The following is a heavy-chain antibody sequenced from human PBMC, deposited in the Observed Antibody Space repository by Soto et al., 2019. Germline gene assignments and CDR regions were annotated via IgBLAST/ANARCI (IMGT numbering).Heavy chain of an antibody. J-gene: IGHJ4*02. D-gene: IGHD2-21*02. Sequence: SETLSLTCTVSGGSISSSSYYWGWIRQPPGKGLEWIGSIYYSGSTYYNPSLKSRVTISVDTSKNQFSLKLSSVTAADTAVYYCANGGNSDGYFDYWGQGTLVTV. CDR2: IYYSGST. CDR1: GGSISSSSYY. V-gene: IGHV4-39*01. CDR3: ANGGNSDGYFDY.